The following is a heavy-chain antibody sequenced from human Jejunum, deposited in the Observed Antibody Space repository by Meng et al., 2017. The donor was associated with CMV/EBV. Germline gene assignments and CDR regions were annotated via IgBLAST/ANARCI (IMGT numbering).Heavy chain of an antibody. CDR1: GLTFTNAR. J-gene: IGHJ4*02. Sequence: QLVESGGSLVPPGGSLRLSGAASGLTFTNARIGWVRQAPGKGLEWVGRNKTQIYGGTTEYAATVNGRFTISRDDSESTLYLQMNSLKTEDTAVYYYTTDNSGYYGRADYWGQGTLVTVSS. D-gene: IGHD5-18*01. CDR3: TTDNSGYYGRADY. CDR2: NKTQIYGGTT. V-gene: IGHV3-15*01.